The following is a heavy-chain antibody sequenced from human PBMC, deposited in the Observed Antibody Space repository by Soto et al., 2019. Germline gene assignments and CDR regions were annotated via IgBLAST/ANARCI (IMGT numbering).Heavy chain of an antibody. CDR1: GGTFSSYA. Sequence: QVQLVQSGAEVKKPGSSVKVSCKASGGTFSSYAISWVRQAPGQGLEWMGGIIPIFGTANYAQKFQGRVTITADKSTSTDYMELSSLRSEDTAVYYCARGYCSSTSCYTWFDPWGQGTLVTVSS. J-gene: IGHJ5*02. CDR3: ARGYCSSTSCYTWFDP. V-gene: IGHV1-69*06. CDR2: IIPIFGTA. D-gene: IGHD2-2*02.